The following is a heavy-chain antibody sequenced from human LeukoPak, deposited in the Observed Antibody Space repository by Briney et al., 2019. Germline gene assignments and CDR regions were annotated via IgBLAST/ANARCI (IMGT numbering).Heavy chain of an antibody. CDR3: AREGPSTYHFVF. J-gene: IGHJ4*02. V-gene: IGHV1-46*01. CDR1: VYTFTNYY. Sequence: GASVKVSCRASVYTFTNYYIHWVRQAPGQGLEWLGIINPGGGSASYAQKFRVRVTMTSDTSTSTVYMELSSLRSEDTAIYYCAREGPSTYHFVFWGQGTLVTISS. CDR2: INPGGGSA.